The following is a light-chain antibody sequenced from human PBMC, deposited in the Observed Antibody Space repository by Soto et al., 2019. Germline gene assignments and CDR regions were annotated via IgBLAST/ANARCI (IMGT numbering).Light chain of an antibody. J-gene: IGKJ5*01. CDR3: MQSTQLPPT. Sequence: DVVMTQPPLSLSVAPGPPASISCKSSQSLLHITGETSLFWYLQKPGQSPQLLIYEVSTRVSGVPDRFSGSGSGTDFTLEISRVETDDVGIYYCMQSTQLPPTFGQGTRLEIK. CDR1: QSLLHITGETS. CDR2: EVS. V-gene: IGKV2D-29*02.